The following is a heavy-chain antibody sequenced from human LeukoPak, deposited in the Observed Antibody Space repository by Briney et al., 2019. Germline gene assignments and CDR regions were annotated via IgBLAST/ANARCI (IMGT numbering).Heavy chain of an antibody. D-gene: IGHD3-22*01. CDR2: ISYDGRNK. CDR1: GFTFSSYA. CDR3: ARGEYYYDSSGYNP. V-gene: IGHV3-30*04. Sequence: GGSLRLSCAASGFTFSSYAMHWVRQAPGKGLEWVAVISYDGRNKYYADSVKGRFTISRDNSKNTLYLQMNSLRAEDTAVYYCARGEYYYDSSGYNPWGQGTLVTVSS. J-gene: IGHJ5*02.